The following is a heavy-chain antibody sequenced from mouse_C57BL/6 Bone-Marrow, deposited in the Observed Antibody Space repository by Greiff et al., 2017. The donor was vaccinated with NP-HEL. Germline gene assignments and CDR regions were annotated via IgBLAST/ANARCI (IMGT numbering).Heavy chain of an antibody. Sequence: QVQLQQPGAELVKPGASVKLSCKASGYTFTSYWMQWVKPRPGQGLEWIGELDPSDSYPNYNQKFKGKATLTVDTSSSTAYMQLSSLTSEDSAVYYCARSLWDYYAMDYWGQGTSVTVSS. D-gene: IGHD4-1*01. CDR2: LDPSDSYP. V-gene: IGHV1-50*01. CDR1: GYTFTSYW. CDR3: ARSLWDYYAMDY. J-gene: IGHJ4*01.